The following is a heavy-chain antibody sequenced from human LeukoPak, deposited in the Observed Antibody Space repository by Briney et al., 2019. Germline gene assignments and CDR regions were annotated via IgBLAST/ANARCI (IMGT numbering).Heavy chain of an antibody. Sequence: SETLSLTCAVYGTSFSGYSWSWIRQSPGKGLELIGEITDSGGTNYNPSFKSRLTISADTSKNQFSLKLASVTAADTAVYYCARIESYHILYRPYWGQGTLVTVSS. CDR3: ARIESYHILYRPY. J-gene: IGHJ4*02. CDR2: ITDSGGT. D-gene: IGHD3-9*01. V-gene: IGHV4-34*01. CDR1: GTSFSGYS.